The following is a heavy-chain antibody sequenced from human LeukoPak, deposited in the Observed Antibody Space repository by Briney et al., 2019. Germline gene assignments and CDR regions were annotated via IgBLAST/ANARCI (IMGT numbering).Heavy chain of an antibody. CDR1: GYTFTSYA. Sequence: ASVKVSCKASGYTFTSYAMNWVRQAPGQGLEWMGWINTNTGNPTYAQGFTGRFAFSLDTSVSTAYLQISSLKAEDTAVYYCARDQRYCGGDCYDAFDIWGQGTMVTVSS. D-gene: IGHD2-21*02. CDR2: INTNTGNP. CDR3: ARDQRYCGGDCYDAFDI. J-gene: IGHJ3*02. V-gene: IGHV7-4-1*02.